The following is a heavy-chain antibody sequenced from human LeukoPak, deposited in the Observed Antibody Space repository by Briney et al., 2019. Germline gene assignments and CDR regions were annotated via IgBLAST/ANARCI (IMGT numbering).Heavy chain of an antibody. CDR3: ARDLRTGSFLGY. J-gene: IGHJ4*02. CDR1: GFTFSDYD. CDR2: ISYDGSDSNK. V-gene: IGHV3-30*13. Sequence: GRPLRLSCAASGFTFSDYDMHWVRLAPGKGLEWVALISYDGSDSNKYYADSVKGRFTISRDNNKNRLYLQMNSLRADDTAVYYCARDLRTGSFLGYWGRGALVTVSS. D-gene: IGHD1-26*01.